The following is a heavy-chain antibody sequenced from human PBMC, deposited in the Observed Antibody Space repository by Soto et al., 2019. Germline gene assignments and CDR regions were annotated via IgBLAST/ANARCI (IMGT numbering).Heavy chain of an antibody. D-gene: IGHD2-8*02. Sequence: EVHLVQSGAEVKKPGESLKISCQASGYSFTSHWIGWVRQMPGKGLEWMGVIYPADSDTRYSPSFQGRITISADNSISTAYLQWSHLEASDTAIYYFARHPPTYTDTEVDNWGQGTLVTVSS. CDR2: IYPADSDT. CDR1: GYSFTSHW. V-gene: IGHV5-51*01. J-gene: IGHJ3*01. CDR3: ARHPPTYTDTEVDN.